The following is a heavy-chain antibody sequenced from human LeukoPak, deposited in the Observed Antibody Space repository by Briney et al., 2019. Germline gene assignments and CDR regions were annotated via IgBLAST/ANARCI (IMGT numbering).Heavy chain of an antibody. CDR3: AKDLSWFGGSLATFGY. CDR1: GFTFSRYA. D-gene: IGHD3-10*01. CDR2: IGGSGGTT. Sequence: GGSLRLSCAASGFTFSRYAMSWVRQAPGKGLEWVSSIGGSGGTTYYADYVQGRFTISRDNSKNTLYLQMNSLSAEDTAVYYCAKDLSWFGGSLATFGYWGQGTLATVSS. J-gene: IGHJ4*02. V-gene: IGHV3-23*01.